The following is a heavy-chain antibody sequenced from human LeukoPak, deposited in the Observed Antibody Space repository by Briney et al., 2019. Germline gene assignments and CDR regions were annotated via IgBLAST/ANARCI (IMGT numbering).Heavy chain of an antibody. V-gene: IGHV3-30-3*01. D-gene: IGHD3-10*01. J-gene: IGHJ3*02. CDR3: ARDRGSGNYPDAFDI. CDR1: GFTFSSYA. Sequence: GRSLRLSCAASGFTFSSYAMHWVRQAPGKGLEWVAVISYDGSNKYYADSVKGRFTISRDNSKNTLYLQMNSLRAEDTAVYYCARDRGSGNYPDAFDIWGQGTMVTVSS. CDR2: ISYDGSNK.